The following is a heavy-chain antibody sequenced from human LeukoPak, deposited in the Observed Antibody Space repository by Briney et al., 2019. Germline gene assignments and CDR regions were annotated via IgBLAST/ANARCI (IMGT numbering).Heavy chain of an antibody. CDR1: GGSFTFTSHA. J-gene: IGHJ3*02. D-gene: IGHD3-22*01. V-gene: IGHV1-69*13. CDR2: LIPIYGSA. CDR3: AGFFYDNSGDAFDI. Sequence: SVRVSCKASGGSFTFTSHAISWVRQAPGQGLEWVGGLIPIYGSANYAQKFQGRVTITSDESTRTVYMELSSLRPEDSAVYYCAGFFYDNSGDAFDIWGQGTMVTVSS.